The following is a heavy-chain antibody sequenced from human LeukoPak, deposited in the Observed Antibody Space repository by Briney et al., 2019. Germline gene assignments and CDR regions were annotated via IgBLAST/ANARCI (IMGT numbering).Heavy chain of an antibody. CDR2: ISYDGSNK. Sequence: GGALRLSCAASGFTFSTYGMHWVRQAPGKGLEWVAFISYDGSNKYSPDSVKGRFTISRDNSKNTLYLQMNSLRAEDTAVYYCAKDLSNWNDVTTPDYWGQGTLVT. D-gene: IGHD1-1*01. CDR1: GFTFSTYG. V-gene: IGHV3-30*18. CDR3: AKDLSNWNDVTTPDY. J-gene: IGHJ4*02.